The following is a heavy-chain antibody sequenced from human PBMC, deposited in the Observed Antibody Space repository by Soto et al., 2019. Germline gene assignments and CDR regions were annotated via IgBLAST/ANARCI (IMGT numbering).Heavy chain of an antibody. CDR3: AGGYLRRDDFWCGYYNTDAFDI. D-gene: IGHD3-3*01. CDR2: IWYDGSNK. J-gene: IGHJ3*02. Sequence: GGSLRLSCAASGFTFSSYGMHWVRQAPGKGLEWVAFIWYDGSNKYYADSVKGRFTISRDNSKNTLYLQMNSLRDEDTAGYYCAGGYLRRDDFWCGYYNTDAFDIWGQGTMVTVSS. V-gene: IGHV3-33*01. CDR1: GFTFSSYG.